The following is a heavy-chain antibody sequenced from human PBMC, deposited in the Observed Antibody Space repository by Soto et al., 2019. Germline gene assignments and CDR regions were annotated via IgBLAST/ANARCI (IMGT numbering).Heavy chain of an antibody. CDR3: ARDVGHDYGDYGVY. CDR2: INHRGST. J-gene: IGHJ4*02. CDR1: GGSFSGFY. V-gene: IGHV4-34*01. D-gene: IGHD4-17*01. Sequence: QVQLQQWGAGLLKPSETLSLTCAVYGGSFSGFYWSWIRQPPGKGLEWIGEINHRGSTNYNPSLKSRVTISVDTSKNQFSLKLSSVTAADTAVYYCARDVGHDYGDYGVYWDQGALVTVSS.